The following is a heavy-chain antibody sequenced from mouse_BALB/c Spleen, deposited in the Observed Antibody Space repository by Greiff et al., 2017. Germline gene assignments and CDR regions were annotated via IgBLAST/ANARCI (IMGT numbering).Heavy chain of an antibody. CDR3: ARGGITTARGLYYFDY. D-gene: IGHD1-2*01. J-gene: IGHJ2*01. V-gene: IGHV1S34*01. Sequence: LVKTGASVKISCKASGYSFTGYYMHWVKQSHGKSLEWIGYISCYNGATSYNQKFKGKATFTVDTSSSTAYMQFNSLTSEDSAVYYCARGGITTARGLYYFDYWGQGSAHTVSS. CDR2: ISCYNGAT. CDR1: GYSFTGYY.